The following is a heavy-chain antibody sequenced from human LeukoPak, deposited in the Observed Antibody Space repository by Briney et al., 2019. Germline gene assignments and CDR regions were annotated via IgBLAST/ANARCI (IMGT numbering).Heavy chain of an antibody. CDR3: ARNIDAMVRGVEDYGMDV. D-gene: IGHD3-10*01. V-gene: IGHV1-3*01. Sequence: ASVKVSCKASGYTFTSYAMHWVRQAPGQRLEWMGWINAGNGNTKYSQKFQGRVTITRDTSASTAYMELSSLRSEDTAVYYRARNIDAMVRGVEDYGMDVWGKGTTVTVSS. CDR1: GYTFTSYA. CDR2: INAGNGNT. J-gene: IGHJ6*04.